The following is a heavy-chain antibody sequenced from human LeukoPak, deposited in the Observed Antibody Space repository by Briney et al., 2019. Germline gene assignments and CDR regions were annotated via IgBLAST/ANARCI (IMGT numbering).Heavy chain of an antibody. CDR3: ARGYCSSTSCYRWFDP. CDR2: IYYSGST. V-gene: IGHV4-59*01. Sequence: SETLSLTCTVSGGSISSYYWSWIRQSPGKGLEWIGYIYYSGSTNYNPSLKSRVTISVDTSKNQFSLKLSSVTAADTAVYYCARGYCSSTSCYRWFDPWGQGTLVTVSS. CDR1: GGSISSYY. J-gene: IGHJ5*02. D-gene: IGHD2-2*01.